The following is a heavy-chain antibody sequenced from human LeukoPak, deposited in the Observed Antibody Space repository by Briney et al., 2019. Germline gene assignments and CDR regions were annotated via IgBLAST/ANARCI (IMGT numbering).Heavy chain of an antibody. CDR1: GFTFSNYN. D-gene: IGHD3-10*01. J-gene: IGHJ5*02. CDR2: ISGSGGNV. CDR3: ARDIRNYYDSGAYGWFDP. Sequence: GGSLRLSCAAPGFTFSNYNMNWVRQAPGKGLEWVSSISGSGGNVYYAGSVRGRFTISRDNSKNTVYLQMNSLRAEDTATYYCARDIRNYYDSGAYGWFDPWGQGTLVPVSS. V-gene: IGHV3-23*01.